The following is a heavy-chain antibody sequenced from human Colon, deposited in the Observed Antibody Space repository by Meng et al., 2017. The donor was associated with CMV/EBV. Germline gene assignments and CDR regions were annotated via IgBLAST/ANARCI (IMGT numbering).Heavy chain of an antibody. V-gene: IGHV3-74*01. Sequence: GESLKISCAASGFSLSDSWMYWVRQAPGKGLVWVSRINSDGSGTRYADSVKGRFTISRHNARNTLYLQMNSLRPEDTAVYYCVRVQFGVGYDYWGQGTLVTVSS. CDR3: VRVQFGVGYDY. J-gene: IGHJ4*02. CDR1: GFSLSDSW. D-gene: IGHD3-3*01. CDR2: INSDGSGT.